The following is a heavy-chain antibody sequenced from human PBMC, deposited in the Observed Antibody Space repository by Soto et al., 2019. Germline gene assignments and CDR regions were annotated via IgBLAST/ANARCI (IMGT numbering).Heavy chain of an antibody. V-gene: IGHV3-48*02. J-gene: IGHJ4*02. CDR2: ISSSSSTI. Sequence: EVQLVESGGGLVQPGGSLRLSCAASGFTFSSYSMNWVRQAPGKGLEWVSSISSSSSTIYYADSVKGRFTISRDNAKNSLYLQMNSLSDEDTAVYYCARDWSYQSLWGQGTLVTVSS. CDR3: ARDWSYQSL. D-gene: IGHD1-26*01. CDR1: GFTFSSYS.